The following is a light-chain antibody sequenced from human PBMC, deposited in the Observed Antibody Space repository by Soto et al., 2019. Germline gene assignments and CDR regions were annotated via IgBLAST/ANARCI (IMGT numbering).Light chain of an antibody. Sequence: AIQMTQSPSSLSASVGDRATLSCRASQSIRSDLAWYQQKPGKAPKLLIYAASSIQSGIPARFSGSGSGTDFTLTISSLQPEDFATYYCLQDYNYPRTFGQGTKVDIK. CDR1: QSIRSD. V-gene: IGKV1-6*01. CDR2: AAS. CDR3: LQDYNYPRT. J-gene: IGKJ1*01.